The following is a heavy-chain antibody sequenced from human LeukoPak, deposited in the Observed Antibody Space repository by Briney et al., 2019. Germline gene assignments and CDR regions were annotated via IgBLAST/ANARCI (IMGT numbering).Heavy chain of an antibody. CDR1: GGSISNNNY. D-gene: IGHD5-18*01. Sequence: KASETLSLTCAVSGGSISNNNYWSWVRQPPGKGLEWIGEIYHTGMTHYNPSLKGRVTISVDKSKNQFSLNLSSVTAADTAVYYCARHFGTAMVFSYFQHWGQGTLVTVSS. J-gene: IGHJ1*01. V-gene: IGHV4-4*02. CDR2: IYHTGMT. CDR3: ARHFGTAMVFSYFQH.